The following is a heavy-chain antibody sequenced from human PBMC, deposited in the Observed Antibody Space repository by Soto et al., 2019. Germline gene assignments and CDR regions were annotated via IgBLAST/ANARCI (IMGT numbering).Heavy chain of an antibody. Sequence: SVKVSCKASGFTFTSSAMQWVRQARGQRLEWIGWIVVGSGNTNYAQKFQERVTITRDMSTSTAYMELSSLRSEDTAVYYCAAWRRRNCGEDPWGQGNLVTVSS. J-gene: IGHJ5*02. V-gene: IGHV1-58*02. D-gene: IGHD1-7*01. CDR1: GFTFTSSA. CDR2: IVVGSGNT. CDR3: AAWRRRNCGEDP.